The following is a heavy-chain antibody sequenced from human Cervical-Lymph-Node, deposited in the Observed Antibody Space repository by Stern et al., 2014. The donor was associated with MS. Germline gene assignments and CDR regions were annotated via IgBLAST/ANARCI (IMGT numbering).Heavy chain of an antibody. CDR3: ANSSYSSSSYNWFDP. D-gene: IGHD6-6*01. V-gene: IGHV3-30*18. Sequence: QVQLVQSGGGVVQPGRSLRLSCAASGFTFSRYGMHWVRQAPGKGLEWVAVISYDGTNKYYADSVKGRFTISRDNSKNTLYLQMNSLRNEDTAVYYCANSSYSSSSYNWFDPWGQGTQVTVSS. CDR2: ISYDGTNK. J-gene: IGHJ5*02. CDR1: GFTFSRYG.